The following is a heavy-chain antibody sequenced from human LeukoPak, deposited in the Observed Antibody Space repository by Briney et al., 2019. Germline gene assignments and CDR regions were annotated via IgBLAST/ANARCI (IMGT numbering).Heavy chain of an antibody. CDR1: GLTLSRYV. Sequence: GGSLRLSCASSGLTLSRYVMGWVRQAPGKGLEWVSTISASGGSTFYADSVKGRFTISRDNSKNTLYLQMNSLRAEDTAVYYCAKDLGYLATKLGGDYWGQGTLVTVSS. V-gene: IGHV3-23*01. J-gene: IGHJ4*02. CDR2: ISASGGST. D-gene: IGHD5-12*01. CDR3: AKDLGYLATKLGGDY.